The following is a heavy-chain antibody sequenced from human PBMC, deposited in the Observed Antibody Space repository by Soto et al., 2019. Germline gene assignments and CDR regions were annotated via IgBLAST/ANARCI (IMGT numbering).Heavy chain of an antibody. CDR2: INSDGSNT. Sequence: GGSLRLSCAASGFTFSGYWMHWVRQAPGKGLVWVARINSDGSNTTYADSVKGRFTISRDNAKNTLFLQMNSLRADDTAVYYCARGEMATIDHYYFYGMDVWGQGTTVTVSS. D-gene: IGHD5-12*01. V-gene: IGHV3-74*01. CDR1: GFTFSGYW. J-gene: IGHJ6*02. CDR3: ARGEMATIDHYYFYGMDV.